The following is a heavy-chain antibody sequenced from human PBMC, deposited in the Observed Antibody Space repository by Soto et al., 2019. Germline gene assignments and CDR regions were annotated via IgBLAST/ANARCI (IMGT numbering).Heavy chain of an antibody. CDR3: AIFGYYAILTGYTYYYGMDV. CDR2: RSAYNVNT. D-gene: IGHD3-9*01. V-gene: IGHV1-18*01. CDR1: CYTFNRYG. Sequence: HVQLVHSGAEVKKPGASGTVSCNASCYTFNRYGISWVRKAPGQGPEWMGWRSAYNVNTNYAQTLQVRVTMTTDTASSTAYRERRSVTADDTAVYYCAIFGYYAILTGYTYYYGMDVWGDGTTVTVST. J-gene: IGHJ6*04.